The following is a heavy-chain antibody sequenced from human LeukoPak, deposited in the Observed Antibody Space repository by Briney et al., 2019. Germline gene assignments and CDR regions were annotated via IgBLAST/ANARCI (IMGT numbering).Heavy chain of an antibody. CDR3: ARVLNSSWTSDP. CDR1: GFTVSSSY. D-gene: IGHD6-13*01. V-gene: IGHV3-53*01. CDR2: IYSGGTT. J-gene: IGHJ5*02. Sequence: GGSLRLSCAASGFTVSSSYMTWVRQAPGKGLEWVSVIYSGGTTYYADFVKGRFTISRDNSKNTLYLQMNTLRAEDTAVYYCARVLNSSWTSDPWGQGTLVTVSS.